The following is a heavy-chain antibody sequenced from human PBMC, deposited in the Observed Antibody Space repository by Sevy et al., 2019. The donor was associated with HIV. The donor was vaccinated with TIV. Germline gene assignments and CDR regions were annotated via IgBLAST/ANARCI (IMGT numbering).Heavy chain of an antibody. V-gene: IGHV1-18*01. Sequence: ASVKVSCKASGYTFTNYAISWVRQAPGQGLEWMGWISGFNGDTKNAEKFQGRFTMTTDTSTKTAYMDLRSLRSDDTAVYDGVRGTTFYDFWTGGDYWGQGTLVTVSS. CDR1: GYTFTNYA. D-gene: IGHD3-3*01. J-gene: IGHJ4*02. CDR2: ISGFNGDT. CDR3: VRGTTFYDFWTGGDY.